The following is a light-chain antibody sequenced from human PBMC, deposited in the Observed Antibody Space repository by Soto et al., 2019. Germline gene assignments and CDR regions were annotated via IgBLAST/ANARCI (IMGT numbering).Light chain of an antibody. CDR3: CSYAGPTSFLV. V-gene: IGLV2-23*02. CDR1: SSDIGSYNR. CDR2: EDT. Sequence: QSVLTQPASVSGSPGQSITISCTGTSSDIGSYNRVSWYQQHPGKAPKLMIYEDTQRPSRVSNRFSGSKSGNTASLTITGLQAEDEADYYCCSYAGPTSFLVFGGGTKVTVL. J-gene: IGLJ2*01.